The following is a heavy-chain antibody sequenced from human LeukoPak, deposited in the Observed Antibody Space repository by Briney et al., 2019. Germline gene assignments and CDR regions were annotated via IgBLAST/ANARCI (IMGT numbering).Heavy chain of an antibody. Sequence: PSETLSLTCTVPGGSIRSYYWSWIRQPPGKGLEWIGSIYYSGSTNYSPSLKSRVTISVDTSKNQFSLKLSSVTATDTAVYYCARHMYSSSWFDYWGRGALVTVSS. CDR3: ARHMYSSSWFDY. D-gene: IGHD6-13*01. V-gene: IGHV4-59*08. CDR2: IYYSGST. J-gene: IGHJ4*02. CDR1: GGSIRSYY.